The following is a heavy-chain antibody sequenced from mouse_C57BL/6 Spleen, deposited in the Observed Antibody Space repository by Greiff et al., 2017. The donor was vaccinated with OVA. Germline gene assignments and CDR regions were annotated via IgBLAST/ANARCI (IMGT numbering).Heavy chain of an antibody. CDR2: IYPSDGET. V-gene: IGHV1-61*01. Sequence: QVQLQQPGAELVRPGSSVKLSCKASGYTFTSYWMDWVKQRPGQGLEWIGNIYPSDGETHYNQKFKDKATLTVDKSSSTAYMQLSSLTSEDSAVYYCAREGSWRGADYWGQGTTLTVSS. CDR3: AREGSWRGADY. CDR1: GYTFTSYW. J-gene: IGHJ2*01.